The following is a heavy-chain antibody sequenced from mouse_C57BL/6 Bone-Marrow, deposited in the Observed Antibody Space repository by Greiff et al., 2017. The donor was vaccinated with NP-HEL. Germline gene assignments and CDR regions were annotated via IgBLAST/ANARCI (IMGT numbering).Heavy chain of an antibody. Sequence: VQVVESGPGLVAPSQSLSITCTVSGFSLTSYAISWVRQPPGKGLEWLGVIWTGGGTNYNSALKSRLSISKDNSKSQVFLKMNSLQTDDTARYYCARNSPDGGNYFDYWGQGTTLTVSS. CDR2: IWTGGGT. CDR3: ARNSPDGGNYFDY. J-gene: IGHJ2*01. CDR1: GFSLTSYA. D-gene: IGHD1-1*02. V-gene: IGHV2-9-1*01.